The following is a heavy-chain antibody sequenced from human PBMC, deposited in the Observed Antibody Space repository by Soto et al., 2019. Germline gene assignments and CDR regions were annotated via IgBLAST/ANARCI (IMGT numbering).Heavy chain of an antibody. Sequence: GVGWIRQPPGKALGWLALIYWDDDKRYSPSLKSRLTITKDTTKNQVVLTMTNMDPADKATSYCAHSLTTPWGQGTTVTVS. CDR2: IYWDDDK. J-gene: IGHJ6*02. CDR3: AHSLTTP. V-gene: IGHV2-5*02. CDR1: G. D-gene: IGHD4-4*01.